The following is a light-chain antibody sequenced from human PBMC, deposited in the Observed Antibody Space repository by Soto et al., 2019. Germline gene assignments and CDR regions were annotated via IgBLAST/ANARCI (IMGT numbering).Light chain of an antibody. J-gene: IGKJ1*01. CDR1: QSVSSN. CDR2: GAS. V-gene: IGKV3-15*01. CDR3: QQYNNWPRT. Sequence: EIVMTQSPGTLSLSPGERVTLSCRASQSVSSNLAWYQQKPGQAPRLLIYGASTRATGIPARFSGSGSGTEFTLTISSLQSEDFAVYYCQQYNNWPRTFGQGTRWIS.